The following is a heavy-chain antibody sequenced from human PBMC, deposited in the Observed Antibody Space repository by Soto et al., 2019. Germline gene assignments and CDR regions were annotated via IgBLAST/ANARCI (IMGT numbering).Heavy chain of an antibody. V-gene: IGHV5-10-1*01. CDR3: ARRLIAALADGGDYYYGMDV. Sequence: PGESLKISCKGSGYSFTSYWISWVRQMPGKGLEWMGRIDPSDSYTNYSPSFQGHVTISADKSISTAYLQWSSLKASDTAMYYCARRLIAALADGGDYYYGMDVLGQGTTVTVSS. J-gene: IGHJ6*02. CDR1: GYSFTSYW. CDR2: IDPSDSYT. D-gene: IGHD6-13*01.